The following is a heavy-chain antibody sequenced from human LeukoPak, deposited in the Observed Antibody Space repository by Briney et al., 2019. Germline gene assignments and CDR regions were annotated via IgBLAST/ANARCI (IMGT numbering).Heavy chain of an antibody. CDR1: GASISSYY. Sequence: SGTLSLTCTVPGASISSYYWSWIRQPPDKGPEWIGEINPSGSTNYNPSLKTRVTISTDTSKNHFSLNLISVTAADTGVYYCVRGSRVYCGGDCYYYWGQGTLVTVSS. J-gene: IGHJ4*02. V-gene: IGHV4-34*01. D-gene: IGHD2-21*02. CDR2: INPSGST. CDR3: VRGSRVYCGGDCYYY.